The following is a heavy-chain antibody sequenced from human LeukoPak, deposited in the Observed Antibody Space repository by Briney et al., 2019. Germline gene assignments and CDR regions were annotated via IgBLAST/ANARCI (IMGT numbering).Heavy chain of an antibody. CDR1: GGTFSSYA. Sequence: ASVKVSCKASGGTFSSYAISWVRQAPGQGLEWMGGIIPIFGTANYAQKFQGRVTITADESTSTAYMELSSLRSEDTAVYYCAILWFGERNTGVAFDIWGHGTMVTVSS. D-gene: IGHD3-10*01. CDR3: AILWFGERNTGVAFDI. V-gene: IGHV1-69*13. CDR2: IIPIFGTA. J-gene: IGHJ3*02.